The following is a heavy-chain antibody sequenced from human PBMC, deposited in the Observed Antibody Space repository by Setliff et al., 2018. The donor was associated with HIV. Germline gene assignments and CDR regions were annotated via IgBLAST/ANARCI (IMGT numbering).Heavy chain of an antibody. Sequence: RLSCAASGFTFEDYGMSWVRQVPGKGLEWVAFISYDGSKKYDADFVKGRYTISRDNSKNTLYLQMNSLRTDDTAVYYCARESLTIFGVDPPAGYYYYGMDVWGQGTTVTVSS. V-gene: IGHV3-30*03. D-gene: IGHD3-3*01. CDR2: ISYDGSKK. CDR3: ARESLTIFGVDPPAGYYYYGMDV. J-gene: IGHJ6*02. CDR1: GFTFEDYG.